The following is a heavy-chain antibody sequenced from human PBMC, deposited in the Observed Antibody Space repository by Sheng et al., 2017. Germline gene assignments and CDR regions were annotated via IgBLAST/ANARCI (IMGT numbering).Heavy chain of an antibody. Sequence: QVQLKQWGAGLLKPSETLSLSCAVYGGSFNAYFWTWIRQAPGKGLEWIGEINHSGDTSYNPSLESRLTISIDTSKNQFSLKLSSVTAADTAVYYCARRALIDVLPSFGKLGSIHFDYWAREXWSPSPQ. D-gene: IGHD1-26*01. CDR3: ARRALIDVLPSFGKLGSIHFDY. J-gene: IGHJ4*02. CDR2: INHSGDT. V-gene: IGHV4-34*01. CDR1: GGSFNAYF.